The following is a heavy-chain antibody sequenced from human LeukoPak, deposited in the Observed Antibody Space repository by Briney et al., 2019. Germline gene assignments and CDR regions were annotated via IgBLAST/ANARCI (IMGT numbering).Heavy chain of an antibody. D-gene: IGHD3-16*01. CDR1: GGSFSGFY. Sequence: SETLSLTCAVYGGSFSGFYWNWIRQPPGKGLEWIGEIDHSGSTNYNPSLKSRVTISVDRANNQFSLKLSSVTAADTAFYYCAISEGGLVPVTGHYWGQGSLVTVSS. J-gene: IGHJ4*02. CDR2: IDHSGST. CDR3: AISEGGLVPVTGHY. V-gene: IGHV4-34*01.